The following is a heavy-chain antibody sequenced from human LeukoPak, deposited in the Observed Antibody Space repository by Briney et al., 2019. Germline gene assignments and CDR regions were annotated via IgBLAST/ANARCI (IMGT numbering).Heavy chain of an antibody. CDR1: GASISSGGYY. J-gene: IGHJ4*02. V-gene: IGHV4-31*03. D-gene: IGHD6-19*01. Sequence: SQTLSLTCSVSGASISSGGYYWRWIRQHPGKGLEWIGYISDSGSTDYNPSLKSRVTISIATSKNHFSLRLTSVTAADTAVYYCARDSSSGWGGGYFDSWGQGTLVSVSS. CDR3: ARDSSSGWGGGYFDS. CDR2: ISDSGST.